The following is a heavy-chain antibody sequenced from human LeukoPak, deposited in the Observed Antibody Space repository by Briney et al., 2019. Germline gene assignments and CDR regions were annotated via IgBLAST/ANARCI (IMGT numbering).Heavy chain of an antibody. CDR2: INAGNGNT. Sequence: ASVKVSCKASGYTFTSYAMHWVRQAPGQRLEWMGWINAGNGNTKYSQKFQGRVTITRDTSTSTSYMELRSLRSDDTAVYYCARTGNWAPDYWGQGTLVTVSS. CDR3: ARTGNWAPDY. CDR1: GYTFTSYA. J-gene: IGHJ4*02. D-gene: IGHD1-14*01. V-gene: IGHV1-3*01.